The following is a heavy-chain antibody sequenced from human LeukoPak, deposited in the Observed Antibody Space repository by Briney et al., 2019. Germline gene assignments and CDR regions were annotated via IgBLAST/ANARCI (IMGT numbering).Heavy chain of an antibody. Sequence: PSETLSLTCTVSGGSISSSSYYWGWIRQPPGKELEWIGSIYYSGSTYYNPSLKSRVTISVDTSKNQFSLKLSSVTAADTAVYYCARHYDSSGYPIFDYWGQGTLVTVSS. J-gene: IGHJ4*02. V-gene: IGHV4-39*01. CDR2: IYYSGST. D-gene: IGHD3-22*01. CDR3: ARHYDSSGYPIFDY. CDR1: GGSISSSSYY.